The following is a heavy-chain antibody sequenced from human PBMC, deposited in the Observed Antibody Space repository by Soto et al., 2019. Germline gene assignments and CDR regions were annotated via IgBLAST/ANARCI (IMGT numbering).Heavy chain of an antibody. CDR3: ARAVEGTYYDFWSGYYGYYYYYGMDV. V-gene: IGHV1-2*04. CDR1: GYTFTGYY. CDR2: INPNSGGT. D-gene: IGHD3-3*01. J-gene: IGHJ6*02. Sequence: ASVKVSCQASGYTFTGYYMHWVRQAPGQGLEWMGWINPNSGGTNYAQKFQGWVTMTRDTSISTAYMELSRLRSDDTAVCYCARAVEGTYYDFWSGYYGYYYYYGMDVWGQGTTVTVSS.